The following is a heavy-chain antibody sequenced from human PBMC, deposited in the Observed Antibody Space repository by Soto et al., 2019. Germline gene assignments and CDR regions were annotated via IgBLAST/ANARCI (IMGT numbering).Heavy chain of an antibody. Sequence: GGSLRLSCAVSGFTVSSNYMSWVRQAPGKGLDWVSVIYSSGSTYYADSVKGRFTISRDTSKNTLYLQMNSLRAEDTAVYYCARDSHNYDSSGYDYWGQGTLVTVSS. J-gene: IGHJ4*02. CDR1: GFTVSSNY. CDR3: ARDSHNYDSSGYDY. D-gene: IGHD3-22*01. CDR2: IYSSGST. V-gene: IGHV3-53*01.